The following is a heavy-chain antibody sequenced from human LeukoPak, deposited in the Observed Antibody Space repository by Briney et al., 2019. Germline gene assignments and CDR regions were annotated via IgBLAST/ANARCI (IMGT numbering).Heavy chain of an antibody. CDR3: ASGNFDFWSGYYPTFDY. D-gene: IGHD3-3*01. Sequence: ASVKVSCKASGYTFTNYGISWVRQAPGQGLEWMGWINPNSGGTNYAHKFQGRVTMTRDTSINTAYMELSRLRSVDTAVYYCASGNFDFWSGYYPTFDYWGQGTLVTVSS. CDR2: INPNSGGT. CDR1: GYTFTNYG. J-gene: IGHJ4*02. V-gene: IGHV1-2*07.